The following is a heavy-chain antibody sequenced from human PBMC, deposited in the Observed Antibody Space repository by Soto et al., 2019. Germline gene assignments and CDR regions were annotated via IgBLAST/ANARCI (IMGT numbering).Heavy chain of an antibody. J-gene: IGHJ4*02. V-gene: IGHV1-58*01. Sequence: SVKVSCKASGFTFTSSAVQWVRQARGQRLEWIGWIVVGSGNTNYAQKFQERVTMTRDMSTSTAYMELSSLRSEDTAVYYCARDWGSGYDFPYWGQGTLVTVSS. CDR3: ARDWGSGYDFPY. CDR2: IVVGSGNT. CDR1: GFTFTSSA. D-gene: IGHD5-12*01.